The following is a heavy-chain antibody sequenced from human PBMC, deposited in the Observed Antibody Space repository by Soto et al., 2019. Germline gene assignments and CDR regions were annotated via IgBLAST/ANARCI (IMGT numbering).Heavy chain of an antibody. D-gene: IGHD3-16*02. CDR3: ARGDYDYIWGSDRPNAFDV. CDR1: GGSFSSYY. Sequence: QEQLQQWGAGLLKPSETLSLTCAVYGGSFSSYYWSWIRQPPGKGLEWIGEINHSGSTNSNPSLKCRVTISVDTSKNQFALKLSSVTAADTAVYYCARGDYDYIWGSDRPNAFDVWGQGTMVTVSS. V-gene: IGHV4-34*01. CDR2: INHSGST. J-gene: IGHJ3*01.